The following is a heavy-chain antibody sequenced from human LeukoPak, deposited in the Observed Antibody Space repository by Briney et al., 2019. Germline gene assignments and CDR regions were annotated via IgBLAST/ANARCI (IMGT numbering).Heavy chain of an antibody. CDR1: GFTFTNYW. Sequence: GGSLRLSCAASGFTFTNYWMNWVGQAPGKGLEWVALMNPDGSQTVYVDSVKGPFTISRDNAENSLYLQMNSLRAEDTAVYYCARDLGYGALDPWGQGTLVTVPS. J-gene: IGHJ5*02. D-gene: IGHD4-17*01. CDR2: MNPDGSQT. V-gene: IGHV3-7*01. CDR3: ARDLGYGALDP.